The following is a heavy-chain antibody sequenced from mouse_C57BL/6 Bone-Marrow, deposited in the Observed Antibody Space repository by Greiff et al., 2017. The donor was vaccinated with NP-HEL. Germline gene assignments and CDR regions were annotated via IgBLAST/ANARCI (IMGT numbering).Heavy chain of an antibody. V-gene: IGHV1-18*01. J-gene: IGHJ3*01. CDR1: GYTFTDYN. D-gene: IGHD2-2*01. CDR3: ATMVTGGFAY. CDR2: INPNNGGT. Sequence: EVQLQQSRPELVKPGASVKIPCKASGYTFTDYNMDWVKQSHGKSLEWIGAINPNNGGTIYNQKFKGKATLTVDTSSSTAYMELRSLTSEDTAVYYCATMVTGGFAYWGQGTLVTVSA.